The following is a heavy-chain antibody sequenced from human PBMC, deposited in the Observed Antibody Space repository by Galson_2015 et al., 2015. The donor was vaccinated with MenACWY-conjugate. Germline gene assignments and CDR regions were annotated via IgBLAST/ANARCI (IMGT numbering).Heavy chain of an antibody. D-gene: IGHD5-18*01. V-gene: IGHV3-48*03. CDR1: GFTLTGYE. CDR3: ARVGTWIHQYFYYMDV. CDR2: ISKSGSPI. J-gene: IGHJ6*03. Sequence: SLRLSCAASGFTLTGYEFNWVRQAPGTGLEWLSYISKSGSPIYYADSVKGRFTISRGNIKKSLFLEMNSLRAGDTGVYYCARVGTWIHQYFYYMDVWGKGTTVTVS.